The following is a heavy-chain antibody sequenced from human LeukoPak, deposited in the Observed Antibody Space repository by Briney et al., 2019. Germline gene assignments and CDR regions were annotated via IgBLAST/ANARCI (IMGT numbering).Heavy chain of an antibody. CDR1: GFTFSSYG. CDR2: ISYDGSNK. Sequence: GGSLRLSCAASGFTFSSYGMHWVRQAPGKGLEWVAVISYDGSNKYYADSVKGRFTISRDNSKNTLYLRMNSLRAEDTAVYYCAKDSGSYYTYFDYWGQGTLVTVSS. J-gene: IGHJ4*02. CDR3: AKDSGSYYTYFDY. D-gene: IGHD3-10*01. V-gene: IGHV3-30*18.